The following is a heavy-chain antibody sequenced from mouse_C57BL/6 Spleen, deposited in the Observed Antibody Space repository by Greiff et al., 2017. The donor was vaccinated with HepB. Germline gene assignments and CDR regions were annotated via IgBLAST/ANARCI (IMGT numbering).Heavy chain of an antibody. CDR2: IWSGGST. D-gene: IGHD1-2*01. Sequence: VQGVESGPGLVQPSQSLSITCTVSGFSLTSYGVHWVRQSPGKGLEWLGVIWSGGSTDYNAAFISRLSISKDNSKSQVFFKMNSLQADDTAIYYCARKEGYGFGFAYWGQGTLVTVSA. J-gene: IGHJ3*01. CDR3: ARKEGYGFGFAY. CDR1: GFSLTSYG. V-gene: IGHV2-2*01.